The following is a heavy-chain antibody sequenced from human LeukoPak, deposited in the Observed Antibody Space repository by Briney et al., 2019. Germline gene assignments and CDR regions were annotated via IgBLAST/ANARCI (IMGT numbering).Heavy chain of an antibody. CDR2: ISGSGGST. D-gene: IGHD3-22*01. CDR1: AFTFSSYA. J-gene: IGHJ4*02. CDR3: TTDYYDSFDY. V-gene: IGHV3-23*01. Sequence: GGSLRLSCAASAFTFSSYAMRWVRQAPAKGLEWVSAISGSGGSTYYADSVKGRFTISRDNSKNTLYLQMNSLKTEDTAVYYCTTDYYDSFDYWGQGTLVTVSS.